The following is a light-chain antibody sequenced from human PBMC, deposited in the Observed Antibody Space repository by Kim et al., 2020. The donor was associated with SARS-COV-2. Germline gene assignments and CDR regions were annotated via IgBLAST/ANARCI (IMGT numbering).Light chain of an antibody. CDR2: DAS. J-gene: IGKJ4*01. CDR3: QQYDGWPLT. V-gene: IGKV3-15*01. CDR1: QSVSIN. Sequence: EIVMTQSPATLSVSPGESVTLSCRASQSVSINLAWYQRNPGQAPRLLIYDASTRATGIPAKFSGSGSGTEFTLTISSLQSEDFAVYYCQQYDGWPLTFGGGTKVYIK.